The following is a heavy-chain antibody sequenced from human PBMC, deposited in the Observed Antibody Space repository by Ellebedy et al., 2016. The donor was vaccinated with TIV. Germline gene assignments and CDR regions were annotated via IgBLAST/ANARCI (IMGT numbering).Heavy chain of an antibody. D-gene: IGHD6-19*01. Sequence: SETLSLTCAVYGGSFSGYYWSWVRQPPGKGLEWIGEVNRSGRTNYHPSLESRVTISVDTSKYQFSLRLTSVTAADTAVYYCAEGRSGWYYFDYWGQGTLVTVSS. CDR3: AEGRSGWYYFDY. V-gene: IGHV4-34*01. CDR2: VNRSGRT. J-gene: IGHJ4*02. CDR1: GGSFSGYY.